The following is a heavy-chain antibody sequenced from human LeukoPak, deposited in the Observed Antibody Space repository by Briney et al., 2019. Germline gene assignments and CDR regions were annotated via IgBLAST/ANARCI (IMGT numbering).Heavy chain of an antibody. D-gene: IGHD1-26*01. Sequence: GASVKVSCKASGYTFNAYNMHWVRQAPGQGLEWMGWINPKSGGANYAQKFQGRVTMTRDTSISTAYMELSRLRSDDTAVYYCARGPRTRGIVGAIDYWGQGTLVTVSS. CDR2: INPKSGGA. J-gene: IGHJ4*02. CDR3: ARGPRTRGIVGAIDY. CDR1: GYTFNAYN. V-gene: IGHV1-2*02.